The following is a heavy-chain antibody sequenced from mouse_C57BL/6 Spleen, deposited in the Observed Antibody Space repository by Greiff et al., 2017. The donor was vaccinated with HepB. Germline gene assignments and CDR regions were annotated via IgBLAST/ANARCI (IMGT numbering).Heavy chain of an antibody. J-gene: IGHJ4*01. V-gene: IGHV5-6*01. D-gene: IGHD2-1*01. CDR3: ARQGGVKGAMGY. CDR1: GFTFSSYG. CDR2: ISSGGSYT. Sequence: EVKLVESGGDLVKPGGSLKLSCAASGFTFSSYGMSWVRQTPDKRLEWVATISSGGSYTYYPDSVKGRFTIPRGNAKNTLYLQMSSLKSEDTAMYYCARQGGVKGAMGYWGQGTSVTVSS.